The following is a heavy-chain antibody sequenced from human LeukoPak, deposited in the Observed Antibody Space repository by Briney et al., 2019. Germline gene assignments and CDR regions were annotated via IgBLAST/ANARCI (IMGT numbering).Heavy chain of an antibody. CDR1: GGCISSYY. D-gene: IGHD1-26*01. CDR2: IYYSGST. V-gene: IGHV4-59*08. CDR3: ARLLLLRYGRSGYGMDV. J-gene: IGHJ6*02. Sequence: PSETLSLTCTVSGGCISSYYWSWIRQPPGKGLEWIGYIYYSGSTNYNPSLKSRVTISVDTSKNQFSLKLSSVTAADTAVYYCARLLLLRYGRSGYGMDVWGQGTTVTVSS.